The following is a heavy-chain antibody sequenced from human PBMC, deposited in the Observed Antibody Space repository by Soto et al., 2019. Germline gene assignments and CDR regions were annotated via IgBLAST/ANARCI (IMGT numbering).Heavy chain of an antibody. CDR2: IYYSGST. D-gene: IGHD6-6*01. CDR1: GGSISSGDYY. CDR3: AKEGPGEYSSHPDAFDS. J-gene: IGHJ3*02. V-gene: IGHV4-30-4*01. Sequence: SETLSLTCTVSGGSISSGDYYWSWIRQPPGKGLEWIGYIYYSGSTYYNPSLKSRVTISVDTSKNQFSLKLSSVTAADTAVYYCAKEGPGEYSSHPDAFDSWGQGTMVTVSS.